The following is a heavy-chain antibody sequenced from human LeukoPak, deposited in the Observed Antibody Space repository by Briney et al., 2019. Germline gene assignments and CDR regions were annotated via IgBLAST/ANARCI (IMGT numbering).Heavy chain of an antibody. V-gene: IGHV3-23*01. CDR1: GFAFSGFA. CDR2: ISSSGGNT. CDR3: ARGRGGDYVPSRFDF. J-gene: IGHJ4*02. D-gene: IGHD4-17*01. Sequence: SGGSLRLSCSVSGFAFSGFAMGWVRQAPGKGLEWASSISSSGGNTYYADSVEGRFTVSRDNSENTVYLQMNSLRAEDTALYYCARGRGGDYVPSRFDFWGQGTLVTVSS.